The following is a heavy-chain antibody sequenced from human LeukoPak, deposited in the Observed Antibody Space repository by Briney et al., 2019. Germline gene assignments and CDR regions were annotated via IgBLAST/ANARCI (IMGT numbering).Heavy chain of an antibody. Sequence: GGSLRLSCAASGFTFSSYAMSWVRQAPGKGLEWVSAISGSGGSTYYADSVKGRFTISRDNSKNTLYLQMNSLRAEDTAVCYCAKDRGYSYGYSVVRYGMDVWGQGTTVTVSS. J-gene: IGHJ6*02. CDR1: GFTFSSYA. D-gene: IGHD5-18*01. CDR3: AKDRGYSYGYSVVRYGMDV. CDR2: ISGSGGST. V-gene: IGHV3-23*01.